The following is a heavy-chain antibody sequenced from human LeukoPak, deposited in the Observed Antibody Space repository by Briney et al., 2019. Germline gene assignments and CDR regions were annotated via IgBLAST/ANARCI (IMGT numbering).Heavy chain of an antibody. CDR3: ARPKDYYYSSGHATDTFDY. CDR1: GYSISSGYY. V-gene: IGHV4-38-2*02. D-gene: IGHD3-22*01. CDR2: IYHSGST. J-gene: IGHJ4*02. Sequence: SETLSLTCTVSGYSISSGYYWGWIRQPPGKGLEWIGSIYHSGSTYSNPSLKTRVTISVDTSKNQFSLKLSSVTAADTAVYSLARPKDYYYSSGHATDTFDYWGQGTLVTVSS.